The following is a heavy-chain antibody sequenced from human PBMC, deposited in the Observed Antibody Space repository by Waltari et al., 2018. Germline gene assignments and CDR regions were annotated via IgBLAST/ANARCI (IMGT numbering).Heavy chain of an antibody. V-gene: IGHV4-38-2*01. Sequence: QVQLQESGPGLVKPSETLSLTCAVSGYSISSGYYWGWIRQPPGKGLEWIGRIYHSGSTYYNPSLKIRVTISVDTSKNQFSLKLSSVTAADTAVYYCARQGIAAAGTKGWFDPWGQGTLVTVSS. J-gene: IGHJ5*02. CDR3: ARQGIAAAGTKGWFDP. D-gene: IGHD6-13*01. CDR2: IYHSGST. CDR1: GYSISSGYY.